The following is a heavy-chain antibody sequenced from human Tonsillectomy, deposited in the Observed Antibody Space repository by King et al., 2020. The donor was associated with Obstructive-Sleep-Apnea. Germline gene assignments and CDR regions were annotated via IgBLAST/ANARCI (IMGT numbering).Heavy chain of an antibody. CDR1: GGSISSSSYY. D-gene: IGHD4-23*01. CDR3: ARDYWGAPATYGGNDY. Sequence: QLQESGPGLVKPSETLSLTCTVSGGSISSSSYYWGWIRQPPGKGLEWIGRINYSGSTYYNPSLKSRVTISVDTSKNHFSLKLRSVTAADTAVYFCARDYWGAPATYGGNDYWGQGILVTVSS. V-gene: IGHV4-39*07. CDR2: INYSGST. J-gene: IGHJ4*02.